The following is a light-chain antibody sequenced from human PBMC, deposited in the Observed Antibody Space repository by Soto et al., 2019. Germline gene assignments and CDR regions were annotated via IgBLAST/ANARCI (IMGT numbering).Light chain of an antibody. CDR3: NSYTGSSTPYV. V-gene: IGLV2-14*01. Sequence: QSALTQPASVSGSPGQSITISCTGTSGDVGGYNYVSWYQQHPGKAPKLMIYDVSNRPSGVSNRFSGSKSGNTASLTISGLQAEDEADYYCNSYTGSSTPYVFGTGTKLTVL. J-gene: IGLJ1*01. CDR2: DVS. CDR1: SGDVGGYNY.